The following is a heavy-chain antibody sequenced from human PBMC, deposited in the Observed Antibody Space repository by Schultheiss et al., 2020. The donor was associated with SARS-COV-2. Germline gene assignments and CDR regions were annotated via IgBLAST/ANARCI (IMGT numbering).Heavy chain of an antibody. Sequence: ASVKVSCKASGGTFSSYAISWVRQAPGQGLEWMGIVNPGVGNTNYAQKFQGRITMTRDTSTSTVHMELSGLTSEDTAVYYCARRDCASRTSNCYFSYWGQGTLVTVSS. V-gene: IGHV1-46*01. CDR2: VNPGVGNT. J-gene: IGHJ4*02. D-gene: IGHD2-2*01. CDR3: ARRDCASRTSNCYFSY. CDR1: GGTFSSYA.